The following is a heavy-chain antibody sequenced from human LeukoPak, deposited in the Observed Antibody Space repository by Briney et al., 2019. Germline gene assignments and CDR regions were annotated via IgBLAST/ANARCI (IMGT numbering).Heavy chain of an antibody. V-gene: IGHV4-34*01. D-gene: IGHD3-3*01. CDR2: INHSGST. Sequence: SQTLSLTCAVYGGSFSGYYWSWIRQPPGKGLEWIGEINHSGSTNYNPSLKSRVTISVDTSKNQFSLKLSSVTAADTAVYYCARHQGVVDLWGRGSLVTVSS. CDR1: GGSFSGYY. J-gene: IGHJ2*01. CDR3: ARHQGVVDL.